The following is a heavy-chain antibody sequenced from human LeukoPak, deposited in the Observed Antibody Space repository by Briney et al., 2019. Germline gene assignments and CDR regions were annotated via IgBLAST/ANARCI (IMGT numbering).Heavy chain of an antibody. D-gene: IGHD3-10*01. CDR3: ARVYYYGSGSYYPLHM. CDR2: ISNDGSNK. Sequence: PGGSLRLSCAASGYTFSSFVMHWVRQAPGEGLEWVALISNDGSNKLYVDSVEGRFTVSRDNSKSTLYLQMNSLRAEDTAVYYCARVYYYGSGSYYPLHMWGRGTMVAVSS. V-gene: IGHV3-30*03. J-gene: IGHJ3*02. CDR1: GYTFSSFV.